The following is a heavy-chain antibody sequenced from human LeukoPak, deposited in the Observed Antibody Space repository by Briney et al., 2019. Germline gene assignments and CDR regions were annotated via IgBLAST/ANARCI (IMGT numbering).Heavy chain of an antibody. D-gene: IGHD3-3*01. V-gene: IGHV3-23*01. CDR3: AKEHDYSNAAPEWGFDS. Sequence: GGSLRLSCAASGFTFSIYAMSWVRQAPGKGLEWVSGISGSSSHTMDADSVRGRFTISRDNTRNTLYLHMNSLRAEDTALYYCAKEHDYSNAAPEWGFDSWVKGTLVTVSS. CDR1: GFTFSIYA. CDR2: ISGSSSHT. J-gene: IGHJ4*02.